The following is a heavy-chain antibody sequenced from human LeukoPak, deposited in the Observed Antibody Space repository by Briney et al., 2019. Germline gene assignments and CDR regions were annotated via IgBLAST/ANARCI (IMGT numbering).Heavy chain of an antibody. CDR2: MSPKSGNT. J-gene: IGHJ4*02. Sequence: GASVKVSCKASGYTFTSYDINWVRQATGQGREWMGWMSPKSGNTGYAQKFQGRVTMTSNTAISTAYMELSSLRSEDTAVYYCVRTPPNWGADYWGQGTLVTVSS. D-gene: IGHD7-27*01. CDR3: VRTPPNWGADY. V-gene: IGHV1-8*01. CDR1: GYTFTSYD.